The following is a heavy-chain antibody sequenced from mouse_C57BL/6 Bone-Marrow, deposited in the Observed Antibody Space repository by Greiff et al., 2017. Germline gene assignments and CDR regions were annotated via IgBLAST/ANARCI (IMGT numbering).Heavy chain of an antibody. D-gene: IGHD1-1*01. CDR2: ISYDGSN. CDR1: GYSITSGYY. V-gene: IGHV3-6*01. CDR3: ARERYYYGSSYVWFAY. J-gene: IGHJ3*01. Sequence: ESGPGLVKPSQSLSLTCSVTGYSITSGYYWNWIRQFPGNKLEWMGYISYDGSNNYNPSLKNRISITSDTSKNQFFLKLNSVTTEDTATYYCARERYYYGSSYVWFAYWGQGTLVTVSA.